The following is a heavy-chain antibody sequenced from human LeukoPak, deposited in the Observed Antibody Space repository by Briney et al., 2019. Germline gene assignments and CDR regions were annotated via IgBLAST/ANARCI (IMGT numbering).Heavy chain of an antibody. CDR2: ISSTGGTT. Sequence: GGSLRLSCVASGLTFSNYGISWVRQAPGKGLEWVSAISSTGGTTYYADSVKGHFTISRDNSKNTVYLQMNSLSAEDTAVYYCAKGLEWLWRFDYWGQGTLVTVSS. V-gene: IGHV3-23*01. CDR3: AKGLEWLWRFDY. J-gene: IGHJ4*02. CDR1: GLTFSNYG. D-gene: IGHD3-3*01.